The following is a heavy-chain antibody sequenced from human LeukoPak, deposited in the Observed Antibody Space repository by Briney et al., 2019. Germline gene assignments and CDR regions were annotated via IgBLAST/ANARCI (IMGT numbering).Heavy chain of an antibody. V-gene: IGHV3-15*01. CDR2: IKSKTDGGTT. Sequence: GGSLRLSCAASGFTFSNAWMSWVRQAPGKGLEWVGRIKSKTDGGTTDYAAPVKGRFTISRDDSKNTLYLQMNSLKTEDTAVYYCTSTLPSNYYFDLLYPSDYWGQGTLATVSS. CDR1: GFTFSNAW. D-gene: IGHD4-11*01. CDR3: TSTLPSNYYFDLLYPSDY. J-gene: IGHJ4*02.